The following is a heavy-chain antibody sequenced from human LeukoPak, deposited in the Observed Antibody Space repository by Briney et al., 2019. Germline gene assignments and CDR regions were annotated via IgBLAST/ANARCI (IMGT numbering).Heavy chain of an antibody. J-gene: IGHJ4*02. CDR1: GYSFSNYW. CDR3: ARRLYSNGWDY. D-gene: IGHD4-11*01. Sequence: GEALKISCKGSGYSFSNYWNGWGRPMPGKGLEWMGIILPGDSDTGYSPSFQGQVTISADKSISTAYLQWSSLKASDTAIYYCARRLYSNGWDYWGQGTLVTVSS. CDR2: ILPGDSDT. V-gene: IGHV5-51*01.